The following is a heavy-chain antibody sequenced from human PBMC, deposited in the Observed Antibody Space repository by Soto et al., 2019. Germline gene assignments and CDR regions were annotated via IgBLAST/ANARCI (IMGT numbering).Heavy chain of an antibody. CDR1: GFTFSSYS. D-gene: IGHD3-9*01. CDR3: AKLTSYDILTGYPR. V-gene: IGHV3-23*01. J-gene: IGHJ4*02. Sequence: HPGLSLXLSCAASGFTFSSYSMSWVRQAPGKGLEWVSAISGSGGSTYYADSVKGRFTISRDNSKNTLYLQMNSLRAEDTAVYYCAKLTSYDILTGYPRWGQGTLVTVSS. CDR2: ISGSGGST.